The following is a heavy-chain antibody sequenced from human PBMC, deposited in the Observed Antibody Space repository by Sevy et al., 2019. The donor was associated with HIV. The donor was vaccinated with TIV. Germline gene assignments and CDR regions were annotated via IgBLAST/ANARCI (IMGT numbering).Heavy chain of an antibody. CDR2: IKSKTDSGTR. J-gene: IGHJ4*02. CDR1: GFTFSDAW. CDR3: ACGIGTSDFYH. V-gene: IGHV3-15*01. Sequence: GGSLRLSCTTSGFTFSDAWMNWVRQAPGKGLEWVARIKSKTDSGTRDFAAPVKCRFSISRADLKNTVYLQMTSLKDEDTGVYFCACGIGTSDFYHWGQGTLFTVSS. D-gene: IGHD1-1*01.